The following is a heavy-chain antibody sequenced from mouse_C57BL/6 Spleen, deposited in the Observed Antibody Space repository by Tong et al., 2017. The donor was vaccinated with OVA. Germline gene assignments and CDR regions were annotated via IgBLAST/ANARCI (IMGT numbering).Heavy chain of an antibody. J-gene: IGHJ4*01. CDR1: GYTFTSYW. Sequence: VQLQESGAELAKPGASVKMSCKASGYTFTSYWMHWVKQRPGQGLEWIGYINPSTGYTDYNQKFKDKATLTADKSTSKAYRELSSLTTEDSAGYYWARWRQRGDWDMDYWGKGTSVTVSS. CDR2: INPSTGYT. D-gene: IGHD4-1*01. CDR3: ARWRQRGDWDMDY. V-gene: IGHV1-7*01.